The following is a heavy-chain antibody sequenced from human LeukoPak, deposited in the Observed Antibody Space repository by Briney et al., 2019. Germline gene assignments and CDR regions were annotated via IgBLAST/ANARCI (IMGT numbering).Heavy chain of an antibody. CDR1: GVTFSSYA. Sequence: GGSLRLSCAASGVTFSSYAMSWGRQAPGKGLEWVSAISGSGGSTYYADSVKGRFTISRDNSKNTLYLQMNSLRAEDTAVYYCAKGGYWYYFDYWGQGTLVTVSS. CDR2: ISGSGGST. J-gene: IGHJ4*02. D-gene: IGHD5-12*01. CDR3: AKGGYWYYFDY. V-gene: IGHV3-23*01.